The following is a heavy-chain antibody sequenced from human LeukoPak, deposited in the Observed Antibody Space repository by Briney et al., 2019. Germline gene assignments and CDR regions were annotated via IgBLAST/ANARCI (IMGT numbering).Heavy chain of an antibody. D-gene: IGHD6-19*01. Sequence: ASVKVSCKASGYTFTSYDINWVRQATGQGLEWMGWMNPNSGNTGYAQKFQGRVTMTRNTSISTAYMELSSLRSEDTAVYYCARGQYSSGWDDNAFDIWGQGTMVTVSP. J-gene: IGHJ3*02. V-gene: IGHV1-8*01. CDR2: MNPNSGNT. CDR1: GYTFTSYD. CDR3: ARGQYSSGWDDNAFDI.